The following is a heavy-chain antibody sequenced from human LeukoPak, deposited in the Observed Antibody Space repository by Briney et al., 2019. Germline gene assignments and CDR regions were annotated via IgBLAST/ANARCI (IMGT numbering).Heavy chain of an antibody. J-gene: IGHJ4*02. D-gene: IGHD3-22*01. Sequence: ASVKVSCKASGYTFTSYGISWVRQAPGQGLEWMGWISAYNGNTNYAQKLQGRVTMTTDTSTSTAYMELRSLRSDDTAVYYCAREYYYDSSGYGSFGYWGQGTLVTVSS. CDR2: ISAYNGNT. V-gene: IGHV1-18*01. CDR1: GYTFTSYG. CDR3: AREYYYDSSGYGSFGY.